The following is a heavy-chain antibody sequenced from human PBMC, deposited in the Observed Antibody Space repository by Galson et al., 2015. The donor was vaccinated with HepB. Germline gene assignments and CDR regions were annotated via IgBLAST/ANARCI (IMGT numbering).Heavy chain of an antibody. D-gene: IGHD6-13*01. CDR1: GFTFSSYE. CDR3: ARDASSWYYGFDY. CDR2: ISSSGSTI. V-gene: IGHV3-48*03. Sequence: SLRLSCAASGFTFSSYEMNWVRQAPGKGLEWVSYISSSGSTIYYADSVKGRFTISRDNAKNSLYLQMNSLRAEDTAVYYCARDASSWYYGFDYWGQGTLVTVSS. J-gene: IGHJ4*02.